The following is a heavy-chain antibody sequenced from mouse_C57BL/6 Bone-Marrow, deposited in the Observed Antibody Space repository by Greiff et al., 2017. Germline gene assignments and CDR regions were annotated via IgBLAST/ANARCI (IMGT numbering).Heavy chain of an antibody. CDR1: GYTFTDYY. J-gene: IGHJ3*01. D-gene: IGHD1-1*01. CDR2: INPNNGGT. V-gene: IGHV1-26*01. CDR3: AREGGRKAWFAY. Sequence: EVQLQQSGPELVKPGASVKISCKASGYTFTDYYMNWVKQSHGKSLEWIGDINPNNGGTSYNQKFKGKATLTVDKSSSTAYMELRSLTSEDSAVYYCAREGGRKAWFAYWGQGTLVTVSA.